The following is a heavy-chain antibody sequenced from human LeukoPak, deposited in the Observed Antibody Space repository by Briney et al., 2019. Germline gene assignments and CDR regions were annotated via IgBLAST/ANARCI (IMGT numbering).Heavy chain of an antibody. CDR2: ISSSSSTI. Sequence: GGSLRLSCAASGFTFSSYSMNWVRQAPGKGLEWVSYISSSSSTIYYADSVKGRFTISRDNAKNSLYLQMNSLRAEDTAVYYCARDDYDFWSGSSHWGQGTLVIVSS. D-gene: IGHD3-3*01. J-gene: IGHJ1*01. CDR1: GFTFSSYS. CDR3: ARDDYDFWSGSSH. V-gene: IGHV3-48*01.